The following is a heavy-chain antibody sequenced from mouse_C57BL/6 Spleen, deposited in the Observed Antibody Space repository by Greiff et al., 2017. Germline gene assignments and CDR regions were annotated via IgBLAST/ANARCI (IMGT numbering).Heavy chain of an antibody. J-gene: IGHJ3*01. CDR2: ISSGGDCI. D-gene: IGHD2-5*01. CDR3: TRVRGYSNYGEGFAY. CDR1: GFTFSSYA. Sequence: EVKLMESGEGLVKPGGSLKLSCAASGFTFSSYAMSWVRQTPEKRLEWVAYISSGGDCIYYADTVKGRITISRDNARNTLYLQMSSLKSEGTAMYYCTRVRGYSNYGEGFAYWGQGTLVTVSA. V-gene: IGHV5-9-1*02.